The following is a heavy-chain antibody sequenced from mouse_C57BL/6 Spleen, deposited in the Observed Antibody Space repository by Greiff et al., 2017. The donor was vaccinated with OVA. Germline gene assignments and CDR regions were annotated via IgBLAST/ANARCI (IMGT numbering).Heavy chain of an antibody. Sequence: SGAELVRPGASVTLSCKASGYTFTDYEMHWVKQTPVHGLEWIGAIDPETGGTAYNQKFKGKAILTADKSSSTAYMELRSLTSEDSAVYYCTRSDYYGSSYFDYWGQGTTLTVSS. D-gene: IGHD1-1*01. J-gene: IGHJ2*01. CDR2: IDPETGGT. CDR3: TRSDYYGSSYFDY. CDR1: GYTFTDYE. V-gene: IGHV1-15*01.